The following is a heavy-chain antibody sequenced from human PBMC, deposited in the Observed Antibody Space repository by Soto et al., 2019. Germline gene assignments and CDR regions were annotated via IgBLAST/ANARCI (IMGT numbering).Heavy chain of an antibody. V-gene: IGHV6-1*01. CDR3: AREDWPPPADPETFYY. Sequence: SQTLSLTCAISVDILSNNSASWNWITPSPSRGLELLGRTYYRSKWYNDYAVSVKSRITINPDTSKNQFSLQLNSVTPEDTAVYYCAREDWPPPADPETFYYWGQGTLVTVS. J-gene: IGHJ4*02. CDR1: VDILSNNSAS. D-gene: IGHD2-21*01. CDR2: TYYRSKWYN.